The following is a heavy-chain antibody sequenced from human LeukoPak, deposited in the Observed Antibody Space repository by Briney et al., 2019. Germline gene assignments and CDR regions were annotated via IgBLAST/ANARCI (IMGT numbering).Heavy chain of an antibody. J-gene: IGHJ4*02. V-gene: IGHV3-11*06. CDR3: ARTSSSVLDY. CDR2: ISTSSSYT. Sequence: GGSLRLSCAASGFTFSNYYMSWIRQAPGKGLEWVSYISTSSSYTNYADSVKGRFTISRDNAKNSLYLHMNSLRAEDTAVYYCARTSSSVLDYWGQGTLVTVSS. CDR1: GFTFSNYY. D-gene: IGHD5/OR15-5a*01.